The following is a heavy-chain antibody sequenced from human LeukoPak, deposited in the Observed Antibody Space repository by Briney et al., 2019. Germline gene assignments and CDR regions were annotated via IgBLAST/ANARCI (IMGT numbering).Heavy chain of an antibody. CDR2: INSSSSTI. J-gene: IGHJ4*02. CDR3: ARDRSVAGTFDY. V-gene: IGHV3-48*02. D-gene: IGHD6-19*01. Sequence: GGSLSLFCAASGLTFSSYSMNWVRQAPGKGLEWISYINSSSSTIHYADSVKGRFTISRDNAKNSLYLQMNILRDEDTAVYYCARDRSVAGTFDYWGQGTLVTVSS. CDR1: GLTFSSYS.